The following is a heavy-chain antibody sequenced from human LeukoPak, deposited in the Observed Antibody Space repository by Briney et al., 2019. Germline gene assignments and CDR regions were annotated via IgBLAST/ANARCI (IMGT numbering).Heavy chain of an antibody. V-gene: IGHV1-45*02. J-gene: IGHJ3*02. CDR3: ASIAGHHSGSYRRDDAFDI. Sequence: TGASVKVSCKASGYTFTSYGISWVRQAPGQGLEWMGWITPFNGNTNYAQKFQDRVTITRDRSMSTAYMELSSLRSEDTAMYYCASIAGHHSGSYRRDDAFDIWGQGSMVTVSS. D-gene: IGHD1-26*01. CDR1: GYTFTSYG. CDR2: ITPFNGNT.